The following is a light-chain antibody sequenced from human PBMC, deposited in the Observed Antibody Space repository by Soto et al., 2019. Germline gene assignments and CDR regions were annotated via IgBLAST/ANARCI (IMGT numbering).Light chain of an antibody. V-gene: IGKV3-20*01. J-gene: IGKJ1*01. CDR2: GAS. CDR1: QSVSSSY. CDR3: QHYGSSPWT. Sequence: EIVLTQSPGTLYLSPGERATLSCRASQSVSSSYLAWYQQKPGQAPRPLIYGASSRAIGIPDRFSGSGSGTDFTLTISRLEPEDFAVYYCQHYGSSPWTFGQGTKVEI.